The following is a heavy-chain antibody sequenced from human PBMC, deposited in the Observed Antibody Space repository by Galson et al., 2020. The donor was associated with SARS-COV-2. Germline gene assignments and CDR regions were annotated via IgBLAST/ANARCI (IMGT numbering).Heavy chain of an antibody. Sequence: GESLKISCAASGFTFSSYSMNWVRQAPGKGLEWVLSISSSSSYIYYADSVKGRFTISRDNAKNSLYLQMNSLRAEDTAVYYCARALYDFWSGYYMDVWGKGTTVTVSS. D-gene: IGHD3-3*01. CDR2: ISSSSSYI. J-gene: IGHJ6*03. CDR3: ARALYDFWSGYYMDV. CDR1: GFTFSSYS. V-gene: IGHV3-21*01.